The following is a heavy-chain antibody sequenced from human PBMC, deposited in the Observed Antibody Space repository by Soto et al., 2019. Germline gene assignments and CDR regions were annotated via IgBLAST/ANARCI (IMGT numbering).Heavy chain of an antibody. J-gene: IGHJ4*02. CDR3: ARGRWLRSSFDY. V-gene: IGHV4-34*01. CDR1: GGSFRGYY. Sequence: QVQLQQWGAGLLKPSETLSLTCAVYGGSFRGYYWSWIRQPPGKGLEWIGEINHSGSTNYNPSIKSRVTISVDTSKNQFSLKLSYVTAADTAVYYCARGRWLRSSFDYWGQGTLVTVSS. CDR2: INHSGST. D-gene: IGHD3-22*01.